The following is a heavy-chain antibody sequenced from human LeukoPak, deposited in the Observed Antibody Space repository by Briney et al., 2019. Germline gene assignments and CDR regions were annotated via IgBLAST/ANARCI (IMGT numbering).Heavy chain of an antibody. Sequence: SGGSLRLSCAASGFTFSSYSMNWVRQAPGKGLEWVSSIRSSSSYIYYADSVKGRFTISRDNAKNSLYLQMNSLRAEDTALYYCARENPSGDWHVDYWGQGTLVTVSS. CDR1: GFTFSSYS. J-gene: IGHJ4*02. V-gene: IGHV3-21*01. D-gene: IGHD2-21*02. CDR3: ARENPSGDWHVDY. CDR2: IRSSSSYI.